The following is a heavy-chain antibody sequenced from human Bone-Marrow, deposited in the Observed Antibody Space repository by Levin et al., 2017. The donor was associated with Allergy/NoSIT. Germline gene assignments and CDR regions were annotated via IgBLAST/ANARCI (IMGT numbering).Heavy chain of an antibody. CDR3: AREDGSTFDY. V-gene: IGHV4-31*03. D-gene: IGHD2-2*03. Sequence: NPSETLSLTCTVSGGSISSGGHHWSWIRQHPGKGLEWIGYIYNSGSTYYNPSLKSRVMISVDTSKNQFSLKVSSVTAADTAVYYCAREDGSTFDYWGQGTLVTASS. J-gene: IGHJ4*02. CDR2: IYNSGST. CDR1: GGSISSGGHH.